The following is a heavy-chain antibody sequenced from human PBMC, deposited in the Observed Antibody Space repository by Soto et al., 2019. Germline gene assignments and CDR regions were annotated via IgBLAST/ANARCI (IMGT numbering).Heavy chain of an antibody. D-gene: IGHD3-10*01. Sequence: QVPLVQSGAEVKKPGSSVTVSCKASGGTFSSYAIHWVRQAPGQGLEWMGGIIPMYGPAKYAQRFKGRDTITADESTTTDKMELTSLTSQTTAVYYCARVTSMFRGVYDNWLVPVGRGTLVTGSS. CDR3: ARVTSMFRGVYDNWLVP. V-gene: IGHV1-69*01. J-gene: IGHJ5*01. CDR2: IIPMYGPA. CDR1: GGTFSSYA.